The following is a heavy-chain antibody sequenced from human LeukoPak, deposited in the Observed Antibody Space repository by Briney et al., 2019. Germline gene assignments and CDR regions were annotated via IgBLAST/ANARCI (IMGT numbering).Heavy chain of an antibody. J-gene: IGHJ5*02. CDR1: GYSFTSSW. CDR3: ARQPGAGWFDP. D-gene: IGHD3-10*01. Sequence: GEPLKISCQASGYSFTSSWIGWARQMPGKGLEWTAIINPGDSDTRYSPSFQGQVTISADKSISTVYLQWGSLKASDTAMYYCARQPGAGWFDPWGQGTLVTVSS. V-gene: IGHV5-51*01. CDR2: INPGDSDT.